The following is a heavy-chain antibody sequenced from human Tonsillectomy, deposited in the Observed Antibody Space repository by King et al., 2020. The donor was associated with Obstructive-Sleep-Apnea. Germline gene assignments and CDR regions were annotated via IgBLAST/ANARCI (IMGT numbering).Heavy chain of an antibody. V-gene: IGHV3-11*06. CDR2: ISSRRSHT. Sequence: VQLVESGGDLVRPGGSLRLSCAASGFTFSDYYMSWIRQAPGKGLEWLSYISSRRSHTNYGDSVKGRFTYSRDNAKNSLYLQMNSLRAEDTAVYDWARDYYGSGSYGWFDPWGQGTLVTVSS. CDR3: ARDYYGSGSYGWFDP. D-gene: IGHD3-10*01. J-gene: IGHJ5*02. CDR1: GFTFSDYY.